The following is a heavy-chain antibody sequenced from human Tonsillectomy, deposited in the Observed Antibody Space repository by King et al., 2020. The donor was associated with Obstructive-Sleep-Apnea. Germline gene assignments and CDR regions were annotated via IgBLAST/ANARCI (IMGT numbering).Heavy chain of an antibody. CDR2: ISSSGSTI. CDR3: ARVREQQLVPYNWFDP. Sequence: VQLVESGGGLVKPGGSLRLSCAASGFTFSDYYMSWIRQAPGKGLEWVSYISSSGSTIYYADSVKGRFTISRDNAKNALYLQMNSLRAEDTAVYYCARVREQQLVPYNWFDPWGQGTLVTVSS. V-gene: IGHV3-11*01. J-gene: IGHJ5*02. D-gene: IGHD6-13*01. CDR1: GFTFSDYY.